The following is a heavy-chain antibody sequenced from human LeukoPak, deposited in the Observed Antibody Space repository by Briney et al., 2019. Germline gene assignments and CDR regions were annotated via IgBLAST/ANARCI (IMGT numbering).Heavy chain of an antibody. D-gene: IGHD3-16*01. Sequence: QLQEAGPGQVKPSETLSLTCTVSGGSISRSTYYWDWIRQPPGNGLVGIGSIYSSGGTYYNPSLKSRVTISVDTSKNHFSLKLISVTATDPGVYSCATRPLGGQFRYWGQGPLVRDSS. CDR1: GGSISRSTYY. J-gene: IGHJ1*01. V-gene: IGHV4-39*01. CDR2: IYSSGGT. CDR3: ATRPLGGQFRY.